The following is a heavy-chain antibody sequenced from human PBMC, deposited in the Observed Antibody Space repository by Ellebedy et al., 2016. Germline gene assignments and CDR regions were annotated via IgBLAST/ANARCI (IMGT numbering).Heavy chain of an antibody. CDR1: GFTFSTYS. Sequence: GGSLRLSXAASGFTFSTYSMNWVRQAPGKGLEWVSSISSIISSSSYIYYADSVKGRFTISRDDAKNSLPLQMNSLRAEDTALYYCVRHSQYCGGDCRFYFDRWGQGTLVTVSS. D-gene: IGHD2-21*02. CDR2: ISSIISSSSYI. J-gene: IGHJ4*02. CDR3: VRHSQYCGGDCRFYFDR. V-gene: IGHV3-21*04.